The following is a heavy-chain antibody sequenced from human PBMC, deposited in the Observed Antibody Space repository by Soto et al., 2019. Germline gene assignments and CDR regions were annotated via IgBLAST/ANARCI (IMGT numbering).Heavy chain of an antibody. V-gene: IGHV4-34*01. CDR2: INHSGST. CDR1: GGSFSGYY. J-gene: IGHJ5*02. CDR3: TRDLNHDTGP. D-gene: IGHD2-8*02. Sequence: PSETLSLTCAVYGGSFSGYYWSWIRQPPGKGLEWIGEINHSGSTNYNPSLKSRVTISVDTSKNQFSLKLSSVTAADTALYYCTRDLNHDTGPWGQGTQVTVSS.